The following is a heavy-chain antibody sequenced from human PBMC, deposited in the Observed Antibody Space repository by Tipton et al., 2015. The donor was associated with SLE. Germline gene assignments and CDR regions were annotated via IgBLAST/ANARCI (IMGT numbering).Heavy chain of an antibody. D-gene: IGHD3-10*01. V-gene: IGHV3-30*14. J-gene: IGHJ6*03. CDR2: ISYDGTNK. CDR1: GFSFSSYG. CDR3: TREVSGYYYYMDV. Sequence: QLVQSGGGVVQPGRSLRLSCAASGFSFSSYGIHWVRQAPGKGLEWVAVISYDGTNKYYADSVKGRFTISRDNSKNTLYLQMNSLRTEDTAVYYCTREVSGYYYYMDVWGKGTTVTVSS.